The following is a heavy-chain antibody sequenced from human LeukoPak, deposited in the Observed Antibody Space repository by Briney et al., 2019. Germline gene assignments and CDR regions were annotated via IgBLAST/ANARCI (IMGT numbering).Heavy chain of an antibody. J-gene: IGHJ4*02. CDR3: ARQWLVNG. V-gene: IGHV3-23*01. Sequence: GGSLRLSCTASGFTLSSYEMSWIRQAPGKGLEWVSSIDYSGGSTHYADSVMGRFTISRDNSKNTLYLQLNSLSADDTAVYYCARQWLVNGWGQGTLVTVSS. CDR1: GFTLSSYE. CDR2: IDYSGGST. D-gene: IGHD6-19*01.